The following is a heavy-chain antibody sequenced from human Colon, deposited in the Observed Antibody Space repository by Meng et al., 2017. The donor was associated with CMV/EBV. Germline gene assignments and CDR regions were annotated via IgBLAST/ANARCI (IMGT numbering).Heavy chain of an antibody. D-gene: IGHD1-26*01. CDR3: ARLLVGALDTHAFDI. CDR2: IYGSGRSS. Sequence: GGSLRLSCAASGFTFSDYYMSWIRQAPGKGLEWVSVIYGSGRSSSSADSVKGRFSISRDDSKNTVSLQMSSLRAEDTAVYYCARLLVGALDTHAFDIWGRGTLVTVSS. J-gene: IGHJ3*02. V-gene: IGHV3-23*03. CDR1: GFTFSDYY.